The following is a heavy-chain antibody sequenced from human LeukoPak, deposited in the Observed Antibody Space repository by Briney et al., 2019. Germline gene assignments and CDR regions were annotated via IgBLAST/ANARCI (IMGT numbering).Heavy chain of an antibody. J-gene: IGHJ4*02. Sequence: GGSLRLSCEASGFTFSSYAMSWVRQAPGKGLEWVSAISSSGGGTYYADSVKGRFTISRDNSKNTLYLQMNSLRAEDTAVYYCAKGTMDGGQYYYDSNGGQGTLVTVSS. V-gene: IGHV3-23*01. CDR2: ISSSGGGT. CDR1: GFTFSSYA. CDR3: AKGTMDGGQYYYDSN. D-gene: IGHD3-22*01.